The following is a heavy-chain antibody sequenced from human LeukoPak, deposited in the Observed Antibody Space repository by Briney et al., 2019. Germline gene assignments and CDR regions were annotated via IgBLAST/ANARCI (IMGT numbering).Heavy chain of an antibody. V-gene: IGHV6-1*01. CDR2: TYYRSKWYN. J-gene: IGHJ6*03. CDR1: GDSVSSNSAA. Sequence: SQTISLTCAISGDSVSSNSAAWNWIRQSPSRGLEWLGRTYYRSKWYNDYAISVRSRITINPDTSKNHFSLQLNSVTPEDTAEYYCARGSTGSGYYMDVWGKGTTVTVSS. CDR3: ARGSTGSGYYMDV. D-gene: IGHD3-10*01.